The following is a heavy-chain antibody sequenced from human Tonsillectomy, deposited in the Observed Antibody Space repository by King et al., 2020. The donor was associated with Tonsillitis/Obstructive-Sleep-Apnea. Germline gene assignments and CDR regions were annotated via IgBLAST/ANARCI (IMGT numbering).Heavy chain of an antibody. V-gene: IGHV3-9*01. J-gene: IGHJ4*02. CDR3: AKDKARFLEWFGTYSVDY. D-gene: IGHD3-3*01. Sequence: EVQLVESGGGLVQPGRSLRLSCAASGFTFDDYAMHWVRQAPGKGLEWVSGISWNSGSIGYADSVKGRFTISRDNAKNSLYLQMNSPRAEDTALYYCAKDKARFLEWFGTYSVDYWGQGTLVTVSS. CDR1: GFTFDDYA. CDR2: ISWNSGSI.